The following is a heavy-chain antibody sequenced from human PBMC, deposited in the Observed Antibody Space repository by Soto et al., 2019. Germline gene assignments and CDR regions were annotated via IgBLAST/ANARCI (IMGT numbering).Heavy chain of an antibody. Sequence: SETLSLTCTVSGGSVSSGSYYWSWIRQPPGKGLEWIGYIYYSGSTNYNPSLKSRVTISVDTSKNQFSLKLSSVTAADTAVYYCAREKIAVAANYYYYYGMDVWGQGTTVTVSS. D-gene: IGHD6-19*01. J-gene: IGHJ6*02. V-gene: IGHV4-61*01. CDR1: GGSVSSGSYY. CDR3: AREKIAVAANYYYYYGMDV. CDR2: IYYSGST.